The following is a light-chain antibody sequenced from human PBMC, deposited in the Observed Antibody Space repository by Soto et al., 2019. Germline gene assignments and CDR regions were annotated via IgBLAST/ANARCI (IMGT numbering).Light chain of an antibody. J-gene: IGKJ2*01. CDR3: QQYNSWYT. V-gene: IGKV1-5*03. CDR1: QSISSW. CDR2: KAS. Sequence: DIQMTQSPSTLSASVGDRVTITCRASQSISSWLAWYQQKPGKAPKLLIYKASSLESGVPSRVSGSGSGTEFTLTISSLQPDDFATYYCQQYNSWYTFGQGTKLQIK.